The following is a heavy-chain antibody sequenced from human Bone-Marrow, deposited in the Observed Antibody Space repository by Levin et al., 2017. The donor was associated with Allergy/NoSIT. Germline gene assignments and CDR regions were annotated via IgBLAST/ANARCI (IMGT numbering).Heavy chain of an antibody. D-gene: IGHD2-15*01. J-gene: IGHJ4*02. CDR1: GFTFSSYG. CDR2: LSLDGSNK. V-gene: IGHV3-30*18. Sequence: GESLKISCAASGFTFSSYGMHWVRQAPGKGLEWVAVLSLDGSNKYYADSVKGRFTISRDNSKNTLYLQMNSLRTEDTAVYYCAKVRWHIDYWGQGTLVTVSS. CDR3: AKVRWHIDY.